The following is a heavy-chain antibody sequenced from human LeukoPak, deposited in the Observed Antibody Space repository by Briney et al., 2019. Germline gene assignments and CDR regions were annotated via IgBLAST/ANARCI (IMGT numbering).Heavy chain of an antibody. V-gene: IGHV4-39*07. J-gene: IGHJ4*02. CDR1: NGSISSSSYY. CDR2: IYYSGST. CDR3: ARVRLAAQYYFDY. Sequence: SETLSLTCTVSNGSISSSSYYWGWIRQPPGKGLEWIGNIYYSGSTYYNPSLKSRVTISVDTSKNQFSLKLSSVTAADTAVYYCARVRLAAQYYFDYWGQGTLVTVSS. D-gene: IGHD6-6*01.